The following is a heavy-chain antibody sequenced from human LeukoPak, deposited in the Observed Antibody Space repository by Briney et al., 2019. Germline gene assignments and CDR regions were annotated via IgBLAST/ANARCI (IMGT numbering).Heavy chain of an antibody. CDR2: ISHSGST. CDR1: GDSISSYY. Sequence: SETLSLTCAVSGDSISSYYWNWIRQPPGKGLEWIGYISHSGSTYYNPSLKSRVTISVDTSKNQFSLKLSSVTAADTAVYYCATQEGYCSSTSCYRIDYWGQGTLVTVSS. J-gene: IGHJ4*02. CDR3: ATQEGYCSSTSCYRIDY. D-gene: IGHD2-2*01. V-gene: IGHV4-59*04.